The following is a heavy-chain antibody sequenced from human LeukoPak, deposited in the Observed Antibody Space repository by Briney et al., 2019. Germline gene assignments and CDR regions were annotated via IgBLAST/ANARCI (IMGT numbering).Heavy chain of an antibody. V-gene: IGHV3-15*01. D-gene: IGHD2-15*01. J-gene: IGHJ4*02. CDR1: GFTFSNAW. CDR3: TTDVSPYCSGGSCYPRGHSLVDY. CDR2: IKSKTDGGTT. Sequence: GGSLRLSCAASGFTFSNAWMSWVRQAPGKGLEWVGRIKSKTDGGTTDYAAPVKGRFTISRDDSKNTLYLQMNSLKTEDTAVYYCTTDVSPYCSGGSCYPRGHSLVDYWGQGTLVTVSS.